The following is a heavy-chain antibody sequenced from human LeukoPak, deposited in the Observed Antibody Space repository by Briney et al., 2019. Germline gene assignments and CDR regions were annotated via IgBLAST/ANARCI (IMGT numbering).Heavy chain of an antibody. D-gene: IGHD5-18*01. CDR2: IRSDGNDK. V-gene: IGHV3-30*02. Sequence: PGGSLRLSCAAAGFTFSNYGMHWVRQAPGKGLEWVAFIRSDGNDKYYVDSVKGRFTISRDNSKNTLYLQMSSLRAEDTALYYCDKAVGCVHSAGGQGTLVTVSA. CDR1: GFTFSNYG. CDR3: DKAVGCVHSA. J-gene: IGHJ1*01.